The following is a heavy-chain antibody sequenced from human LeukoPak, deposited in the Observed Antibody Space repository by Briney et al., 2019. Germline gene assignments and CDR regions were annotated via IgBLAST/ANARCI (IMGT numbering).Heavy chain of an antibody. CDR2: VNWHGTT. D-gene: IGHD3-22*01. Sequence: SGGSLRLSCAASGFIFEDYTMHWVRQVPGKTLEWVSLVNWHGTTYDADSLKGRFTIFRDNSKNSIYLQMDSLRTEDTALYYCAKDLSYESSGSVIDNWGVGALVTVSS. CDR3: AKDLSYESSGSVIDN. V-gene: IGHV3-43*01. CDR1: GFIFEDYT. J-gene: IGHJ4*02.